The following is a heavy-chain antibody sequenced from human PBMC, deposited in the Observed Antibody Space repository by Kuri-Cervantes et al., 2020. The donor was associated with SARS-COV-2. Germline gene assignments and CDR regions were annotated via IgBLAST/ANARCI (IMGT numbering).Heavy chain of an antibody. V-gene: IGHV3-9*01. CDR3: VRDGDHWNFDY. Sequence: SLKISCAASGFSFDDYAMHWVRQAPGKGLEWVSGISWSSDTIGYADSVKGRFTISRDNAKNMLFLQMNSLRAEDTAVYYCVRDGDHWNFDYWGQGTLVTVSS. D-gene: IGHD1-1*01. CDR2: ISWSSDTI. J-gene: IGHJ4*02. CDR1: GFSFDDYA.